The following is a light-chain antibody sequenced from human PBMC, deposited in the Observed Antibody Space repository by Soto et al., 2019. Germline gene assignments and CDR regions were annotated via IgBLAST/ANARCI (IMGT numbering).Light chain of an antibody. CDR2: EAS. CDR3: QQLYTLPFT. V-gene: IGKV1-9*01. J-gene: IGKJ5*01. CDR1: HDISTF. Sequence: DIQLTQSPSLLSASIGDRDTITCRASHDISTFLDWYQQKPGKAPKLLIYEASTLQSGGPSRFSGSGSRTEFTLTIRGLLPEDFAAYHCQQLYTLPFTFGQGTRL.